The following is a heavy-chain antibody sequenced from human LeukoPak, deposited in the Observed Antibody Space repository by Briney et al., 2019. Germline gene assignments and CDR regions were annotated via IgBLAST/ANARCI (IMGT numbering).Heavy chain of an antibody. CDR3: TRHAFYDYYYYGMDV. CDR2: IRSKANSHAT. D-gene: IGHD2/OR15-2a*01. CDR1: GFTFSGSA. Sequence: GGSLRLSRAASGFTFSGSAMHWVRQASGKGLEWVGRIRSKANSHATAYAASVKGRFTISRDDSKNTAYLQMNSLKTEDTAVYYCTRHAFYDYYYYGMDVWGQGTTVTVSS. V-gene: IGHV3-73*01. J-gene: IGHJ6*02.